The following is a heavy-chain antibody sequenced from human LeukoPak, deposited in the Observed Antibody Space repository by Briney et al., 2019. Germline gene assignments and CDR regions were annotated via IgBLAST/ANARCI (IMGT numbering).Heavy chain of an antibody. CDR2: IYSGGST. D-gene: IGHD5-18*01. J-gene: IGHJ4*02. CDR3: ARAPDTEFDY. Sequence: GGSLRLSCAASGFTVSSNYMSWVRQAPGKGLEWVSVIYSGGSTYYADSVKGRFTISRDNSRNTLYLQMNSLRAEDTAVYYCARAPDTEFDYWGQGTLVTVSS. V-gene: IGHV3-53*01. CDR1: GFTVSSNY.